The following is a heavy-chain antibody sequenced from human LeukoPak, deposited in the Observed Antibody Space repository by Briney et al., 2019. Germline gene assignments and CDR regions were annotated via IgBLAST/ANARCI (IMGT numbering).Heavy chain of an antibody. CDR3: ARVLRYCSGGNCYSGGLGYMDV. CDR1: GLTFSDYN. Sequence: GGSLRLSCAASGLTFSDYNMRWLRQAPGKGLEWVSSISRSGSTKYYADSVKGRFTISRDNAKNSLFLQMNSLRAEDTAVYYCARVLRYCSGGNCYSGGLGYMDVWGKGTTVTISS. V-gene: IGHV3-11*01. CDR2: ISRSGSTK. J-gene: IGHJ6*03. D-gene: IGHD2-15*01.